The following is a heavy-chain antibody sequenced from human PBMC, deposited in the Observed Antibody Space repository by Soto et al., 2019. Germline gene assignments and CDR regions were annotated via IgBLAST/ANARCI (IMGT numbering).Heavy chain of an antibody. Sequence: QVQVVQSGAEVKKPGASVKVSCKVSGYTLTELSMHWVRQAPGKGLEWMGGFDPEDGETIYAQKFQGRVTMTEDTATDTAYMELSSLRSEDTAVYYCATDLVRHCSGGSKPSGNACYYYYGMDVWGQGTTVTVSS. V-gene: IGHV1-24*01. J-gene: IGHJ6*02. D-gene: IGHD2-15*01. CDR1: GYTLTELS. CDR3: ATDLVRHCSGGSKPSGNACYYYYGMDV. CDR2: FDPEDGET.